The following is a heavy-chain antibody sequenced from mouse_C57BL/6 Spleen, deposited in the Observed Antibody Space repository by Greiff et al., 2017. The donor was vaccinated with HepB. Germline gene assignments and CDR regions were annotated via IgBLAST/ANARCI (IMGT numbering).Heavy chain of an antibody. CDR1: GYAFTNYL. CDR2: INPGSGGT. D-gene: IGHD4-1*01. V-gene: IGHV1-54*01. CDR3: ARSWDWFAY. J-gene: IGHJ3*01. Sequence: QVQLQQSGAELVRPGTSVKVSCKASGYAFTNYLIEWVKQRPGQGLEWIGVINPGSGGTNYNEKFKGKATLTADKSSSTAYMQLSSLTSEDSAVYFCARSWDWFAYWGQGTLVTVSA.